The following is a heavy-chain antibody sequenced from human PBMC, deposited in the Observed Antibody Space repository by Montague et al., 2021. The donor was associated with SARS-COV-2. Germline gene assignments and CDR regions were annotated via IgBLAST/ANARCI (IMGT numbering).Heavy chain of an antibody. CDR1: GGSFSSSSYY. J-gene: IGHJ6*02. Sequence: SETLSLTCSVSGGSFSSSSYYWGWIRQPPGKGPEWIGYIYCSGSTNYXXXLKSRVTISVDTSKNQFSLKLSSVTAADTAVYYCARDPWHITIFGVVTRYGMDVWGQGTTVTVSS. CDR2: IYCSGST. D-gene: IGHD3-3*01. CDR3: ARDPWHITIFGVVTRYGMDV. V-gene: IGHV4-61*01.